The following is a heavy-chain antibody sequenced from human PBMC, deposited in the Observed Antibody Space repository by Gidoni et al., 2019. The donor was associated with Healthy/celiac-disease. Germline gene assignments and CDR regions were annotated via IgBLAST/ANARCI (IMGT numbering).Heavy chain of an antibody. D-gene: IGHD3-3*01. V-gene: IGHV3-23*01. CDR2: IRGSGGST. J-gene: IGHJ4*02. CDR1: GCTFSSNA. Sequence: EVQLLESGGGLVQPGGSLRLSCAASGCTFSSNARSWVRQAPGKGLEWVSAIRGSGGSTYYAASVKGRFTISRDNSKNTLYLQMNSLRAEDTAVYYCAKAPYYYFWSGTTNIDYWGQGTLVTVSS. CDR3: AKAPYYYFWSGTTNIDY.